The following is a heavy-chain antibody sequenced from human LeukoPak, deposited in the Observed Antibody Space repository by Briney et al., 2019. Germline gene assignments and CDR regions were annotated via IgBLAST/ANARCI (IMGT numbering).Heavy chain of an antibody. D-gene: IGHD3-22*01. CDR2: IKHDGSEK. J-gene: IGHJ4*02. CDR3: AKDVGTYYYDSSGYYFARWGVDY. CDR1: GFTFSSYW. V-gene: IGHV3-7*03. Sequence: PGGSLRLSCAASGFTFSSYWMSWVRQAPGKGLEWVANIKHDGSEKYYVDSVKGRFTISRDNAQNSLYLQMNSLRAEDTALYYCAKDVGTYYYDSSGYYFARWGVDYWGQGTLVTVSS.